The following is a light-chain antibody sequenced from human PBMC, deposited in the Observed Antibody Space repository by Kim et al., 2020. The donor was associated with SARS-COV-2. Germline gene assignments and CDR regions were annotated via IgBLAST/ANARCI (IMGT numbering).Light chain of an antibody. V-gene: IGKV3-20*01. CDR2: DAS. J-gene: IGKJ1*01. CDR1: QSVYKNY. Sequence: EMVLTQSPFTLSLSPGERATLYCRASQSVYKNYLAWFLQKPGQSPRLLIYDASTRATGVPDRFSGSGSGTDFTLTISRLEPEDFAVYYCQPYGASPRTFGQGTKVDI. CDR3: QPYGASPRT.